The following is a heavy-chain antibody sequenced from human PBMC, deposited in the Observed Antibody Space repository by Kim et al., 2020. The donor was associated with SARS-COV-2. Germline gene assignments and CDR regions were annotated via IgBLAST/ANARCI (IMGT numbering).Heavy chain of an antibody. J-gene: IGHJ3*02. CDR3: AKDQYDYGTWGDAFDI. CDR1: GFTFSSYA. D-gene: IGHD4-17*01. V-gene: IGHV3-23*01. Sequence: GGSLRLSCAASGFTFSSYAMTWVRQAPGKGLEWVSAISGSGGSTYYADSVKGRFTISRDNSKNTLYLQMNSLRAEDTAVYYCAKDQYDYGTWGDAFDIWGQGTMVTVSS. CDR2: ISGSGGST.